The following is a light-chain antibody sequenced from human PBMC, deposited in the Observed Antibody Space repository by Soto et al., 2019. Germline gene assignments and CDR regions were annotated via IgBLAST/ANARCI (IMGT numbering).Light chain of an antibody. CDR3: GSWDSSLSADV. J-gene: IGLJ1*01. V-gene: IGLV1-51*01. Sequence: QSVLTQPPSVSAAPGQKVTISCSGSSSNIGGNSVSWYQQLPGTAPKLLIYDVNKRPTGIPDRSSGSKSGTSATLGITGFQTGDEADYYCGSWDSSLSADVFGTGTKVTVL. CDR2: DVN. CDR1: SSNIGGNS.